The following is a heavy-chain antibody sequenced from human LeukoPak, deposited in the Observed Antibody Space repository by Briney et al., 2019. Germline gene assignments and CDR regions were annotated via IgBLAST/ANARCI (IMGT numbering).Heavy chain of an antibody. CDR3: ARGGFTIFGVVIGRAFDF. CDR1: GGSFSGYY. V-gene: IGHV4-34*01. Sequence: PSETLSLTCAVSGGSFSGYYWSWIRRPPGKGLEWIGEINHSGSTNYNPSLKSRVTISVDTSKNQFSLKLSSVTAADTAVYYCARGGFTIFGVVIGRAFDFWGQGTLVTVSS. J-gene: IGHJ4*02. D-gene: IGHD3-3*01. CDR2: INHSGST.